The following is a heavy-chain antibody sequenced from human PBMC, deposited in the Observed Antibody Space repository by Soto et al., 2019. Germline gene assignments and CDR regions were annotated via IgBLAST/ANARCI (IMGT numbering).Heavy chain of an antibody. Sequence: KASETLSLTCAVYGGSFSAYYWSWVRQPPGKGLEWIGEIIHSESTKYNPSLKSRVTISVDTSKNQFSLKLSSVTAADTAVYYCARKRPTDGRWEFANYYGMDVWGQGTPVTVSS. D-gene: IGHD1-26*01. CDR3: ARKRPTDGRWEFANYYGMDV. CDR2: IIHSEST. J-gene: IGHJ6*02. CDR1: GGSFSAYY. V-gene: IGHV4-34*12.